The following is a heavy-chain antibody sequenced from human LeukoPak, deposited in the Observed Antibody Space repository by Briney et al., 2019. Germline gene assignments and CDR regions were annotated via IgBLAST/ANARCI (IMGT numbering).Heavy chain of an antibody. CDR2: IYYSGST. CDR3: ARDWGVSARPGYMDV. J-gene: IGHJ6*03. CDR1: GGSLSSSGSY. Sequence: SETLSLTCTVSGGSLSSSGSYWGWIRQPPGKGLEWVGNIYYSGSTYYNPSLKSRVTISVDTSKNQFSLRLSSVTAADTAVYYCARDWGVSARPGYMDVWGKGTTVTVSS. D-gene: IGHD6-6*01. V-gene: IGHV4-39*07.